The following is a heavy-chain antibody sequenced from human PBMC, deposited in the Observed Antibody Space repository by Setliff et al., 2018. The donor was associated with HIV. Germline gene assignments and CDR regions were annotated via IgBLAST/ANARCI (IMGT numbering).Heavy chain of an antibody. CDR2: IKNKAAGETT. CDR1: GFSLNIAW. J-gene: IGHJ4*02. Sequence: GGSLRLSCAASGFSLNIAWMNWVRQAPGKGLEWIGRIKNKAAGETTEYAAPVKDRFTIARDDSKKSLYLQMNSLKIEDTAVYYCVRGLGSEFDYWGQGTLV. CDR3: VRGLGSEFDY. V-gene: IGHV3-15*05. D-gene: IGHD2-15*01.